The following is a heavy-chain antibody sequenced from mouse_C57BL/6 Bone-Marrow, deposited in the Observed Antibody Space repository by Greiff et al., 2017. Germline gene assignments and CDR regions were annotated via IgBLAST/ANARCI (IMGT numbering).Heavy chain of an antibody. J-gene: IGHJ2*01. V-gene: IGHV2-6-1*01. Sequence: VKVEESGPGLVAPSQSLSITCTVSGFSLTSYGVHWVRQPPGKGLEWLVVIWSDGSTTYNSALKSRLSISKDNSKSQVFLKMNSLQTDDTAMYYCARHGGFYFDYWGQGTTLTVSS. CDR2: IWSDGST. CDR1: GFSLTSYG. CDR3: ARHGGFYFDY.